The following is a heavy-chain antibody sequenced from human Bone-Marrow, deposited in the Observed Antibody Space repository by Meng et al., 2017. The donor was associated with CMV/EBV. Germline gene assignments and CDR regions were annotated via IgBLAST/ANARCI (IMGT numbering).Heavy chain of an antibody. D-gene: IGHD4-17*01. CDR2: ISWNSGSI. CDR3: ARAGYVGDYADAFDI. V-gene: IGHV3-9*01. CDR1: GFTFDDYA. Sequence: SLKISCAASGFTFDDYAMHWVRQAPGKGLEWVSGISWNSGSIGYVDSVKGRFTISRDNAKNSLYLQMNSLRAEDTAVYYCARAGYVGDYADAFDIWGQGTMVTVSS. J-gene: IGHJ3*02.